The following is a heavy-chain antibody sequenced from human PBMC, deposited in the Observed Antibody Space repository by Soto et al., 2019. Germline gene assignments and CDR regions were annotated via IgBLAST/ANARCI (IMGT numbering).Heavy chain of an antibody. CDR2: ISSNGGST. CDR3: TTDEDIVLVPAAISGMDV. Sequence: GGSLSLSCSASGFPFSSYDMHWVRQAPGKGLEYVSAISSNGGSTDYAAPVKGRFTISRDDSKNTLYLQMNSLKTEDTAVYYCTTDEDIVLVPAAISGMDVWGQGTTVTVSS. D-gene: IGHD2-2*01. V-gene: IGHV3-64*04. J-gene: IGHJ6*02. CDR1: GFPFSSYD.